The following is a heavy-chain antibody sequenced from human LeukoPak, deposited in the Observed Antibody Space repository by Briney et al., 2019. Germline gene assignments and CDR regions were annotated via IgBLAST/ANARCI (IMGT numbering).Heavy chain of an antibody. CDR2: ISSSSSYI. Sequence: PGGSLRLSCAASGFTFSSYSMNWVRQAPGKGLGWVSSISSSSSYIYYADSVKGRFTISRDNAKNSLYLQMNSLRAEDTAVYYCARDPALYYDSSGYDFGYYGMDVWGQGTTVTVSS. V-gene: IGHV3-21*01. D-gene: IGHD3-22*01. CDR3: ARDPALYYDSSGYDFGYYGMDV. J-gene: IGHJ6*02. CDR1: GFTFSSYS.